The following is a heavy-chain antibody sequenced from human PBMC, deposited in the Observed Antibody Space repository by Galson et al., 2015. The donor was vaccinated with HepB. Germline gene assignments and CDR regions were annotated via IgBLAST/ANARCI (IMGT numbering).Heavy chain of an antibody. CDR3: ARGPPRHSRELLPDDAFDI. D-gene: IGHD1-26*01. J-gene: IGHJ3*02. V-gene: IGHV4-59*01. CDR1: GGSISSYY. CDR2: IYYSGST. Sequence: ETLSLTCTVSGGSISSYYWSWIRQPPGKGLEWIGYIYYSGSTNYNPSLKSRVTISVDTSKNQFSLKLSSVTAADTAVYYCARGPPRHSRELLPDDAFDIWGQGTMVTVSS.